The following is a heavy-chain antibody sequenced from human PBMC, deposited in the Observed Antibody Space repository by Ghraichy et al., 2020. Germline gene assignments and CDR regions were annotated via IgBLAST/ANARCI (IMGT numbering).Heavy chain of an antibody. Sequence: GGSLRLSCADPGFTFANYWMSWVRQAPGKGLEWVANIKQDGSEKYYVDSVKGRFTISRDNAKNSLYLQMNSLRAEDTAVYFCARAPRSGGTFFNDYWGQGTLVTVSS. CDR1: GFTFANYW. CDR2: IKQDGSEK. V-gene: IGHV3-7*03. J-gene: IGHJ4*02. CDR3: ARAPRSGGTFFNDY. D-gene: IGHD3-10*01.